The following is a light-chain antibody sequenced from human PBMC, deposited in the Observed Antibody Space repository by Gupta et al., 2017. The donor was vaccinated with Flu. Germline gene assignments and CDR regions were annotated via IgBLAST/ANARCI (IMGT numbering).Light chain of an antibody. Sequence: PATLSAPPGERATLCCRASDDTKKFLGWFQQKPGQPPRLLIYDTYNRATGLPDRFSGSGSCIDFTLTISSRESEDFAVYYCQQRNYLPLTFGHGTIVDIK. V-gene: IGKV3-11*01. CDR1: DDTKKF. CDR2: DTY. CDR3: QQRNYLPLT. J-gene: IGKJ3*01.